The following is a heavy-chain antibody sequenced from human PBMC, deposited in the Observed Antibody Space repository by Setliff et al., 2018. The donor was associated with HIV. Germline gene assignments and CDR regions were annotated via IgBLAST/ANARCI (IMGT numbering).Heavy chain of an antibody. D-gene: IGHD2-15*01. CDR3: ARDLGGPRNFDN. CDR1: GGSINSSTYY. Sequence: SETLSLTCTVSGGSINSSTYYWGWIRQPPGKGLEWIGSIYYSGSTYYNPSLKSRLTISIDTSKNQFSLKLRSVTAADTAVYYCARDLGGPRNFDNWGQGTLVTVSS. V-gene: IGHV4-39*07. J-gene: IGHJ4*02. CDR2: IYYSGST.